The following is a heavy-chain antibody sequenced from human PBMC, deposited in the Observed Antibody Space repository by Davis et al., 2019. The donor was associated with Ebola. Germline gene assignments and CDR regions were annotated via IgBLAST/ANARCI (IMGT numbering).Heavy chain of an antibody. Sequence: PSETLSLTCTVSGGSISSGGYYWSWIRQHPGKGLEWIGYIYYSGSTYYNPSPKSRVTISVDTSKNQFSLKLSSVTAADTAVYYCASPGRDTAMALDYWGQGTLVTVSS. CDR1: GGSISSGGYY. J-gene: IGHJ4*02. CDR2: IYYSGST. V-gene: IGHV4-31*03. D-gene: IGHD5-18*01. CDR3: ASPGRDTAMALDY.